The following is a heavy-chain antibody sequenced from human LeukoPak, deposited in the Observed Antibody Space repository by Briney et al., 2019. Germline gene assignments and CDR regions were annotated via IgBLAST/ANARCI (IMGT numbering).Heavy chain of an antibody. V-gene: IGHV1-46*01. CDR2: INPSGGST. CDR3: ARGFRLSAIEDWFDP. Sequence: ASVKVSCKASGYTFTSYYIHWVRQAPGQGLEWMGIINPSGGSTSYAQKFQGRVTMTRDTSTSTVYMELSSLRSEDTAVYYCARGFRLSAIEDWFDPWGQGTLVTVSS. CDR1: GYTFTSYY. J-gene: IGHJ5*02. D-gene: IGHD2-2*02.